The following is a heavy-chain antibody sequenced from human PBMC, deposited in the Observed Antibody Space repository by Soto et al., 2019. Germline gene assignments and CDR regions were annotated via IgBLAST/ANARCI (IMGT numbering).Heavy chain of an antibody. V-gene: IGHV3-33*01. CDR2: IWFDGSKK. CDR3: AREVGHFDH. Sequence: QVQLVESGGGVVQPGRSLRLSCAASGFTFSSYGIHWVRQAPGKGLEWVAVIWFDGSKKDYADSVKGRFTISRDNSKNTLYLQMNSLRAEDTAVYYCAREVGHFDHWGQGTLVTVSS. CDR1: GFTFSSYG. D-gene: IGHD1-26*01. J-gene: IGHJ4*02.